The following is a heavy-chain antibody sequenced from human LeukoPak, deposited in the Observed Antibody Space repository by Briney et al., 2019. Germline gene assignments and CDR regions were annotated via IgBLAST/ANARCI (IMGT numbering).Heavy chain of an antibody. Sequence: GGSLRLSCAASGFTFSSYAMSWVRQAPGKGLEWVSAISGSGGSTYYADSVKGRFPISRDNSKNTLYLQMNSLRAEDTAVYYCAKDFDSSGYYDWSAPGAQETLVTV. V-gene: IGHV3-23*01. D-gene: IGHD3-22*01. CDR1: GFTFSSYA. J-gene: IGHJ5*02. CDR3: AKDFDSSGYYDWSAP. CDR2: ISGSGGST.